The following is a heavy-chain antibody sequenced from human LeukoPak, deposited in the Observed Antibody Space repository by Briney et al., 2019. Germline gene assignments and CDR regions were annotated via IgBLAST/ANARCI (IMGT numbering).Heavy chain of an antibody. CDR1: GFTFSSYG. CDR3: AKIPAVAGTPVDY. Sequence: GGSLRLSCAASGFTFSSYGMHWVRQAPGKGLEWVTFIRYGGNDKYYADSVKGRFTISRDNSKNTLYLQMNSLRAEDTAVYYCAKIPAVAGTPVDYWGQGTLVTVSS. D-gene: IGHD6-19*01. J-gene: IGHJ4*02. CDR2: IRYGGNDK. V-gene: IGHV3-30*02.